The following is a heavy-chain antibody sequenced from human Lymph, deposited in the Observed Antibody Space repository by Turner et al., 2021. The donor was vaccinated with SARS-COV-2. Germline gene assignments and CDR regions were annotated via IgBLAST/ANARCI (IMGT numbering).Heavy chain of an antibody. Sequence: QVQLVQSGAEVKKPGSSVKVSCKASGGTFSSSAISWVRQAPGQGLGGMGGIIPPRGKENYEKKFKGRGTITADKTKSKAYMEVGSLRSEETAGYFWWGKEGPGRGGGVHYYYYAMDVWGQGTTVTVSS. D-gene: IGHD3-16*01. J-gene: IGHJ6*02. CDR3: WGKEGPGRGGGVHYYYYAMDV. CDR1: GGTFSSSA. CDR2: IIPPRGKE. V-gene: IGHV1-69*10.